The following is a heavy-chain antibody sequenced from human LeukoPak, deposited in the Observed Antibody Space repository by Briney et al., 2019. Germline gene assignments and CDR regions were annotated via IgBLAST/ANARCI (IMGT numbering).Heavy chain of an antibody. J-gene: IGHJ6*02. V-gene: IGHV1-69*01. Sequence: EASVKVSCKASGGTFSSYAISWVRQAPGQGLEWMGGIIPIFGTANYAQKFQGRVTITADESTSTAYMELSSLRSEDTAVYYCARGLVPRYYYYGMDVWGQGTTVTVSS. CDR3: ARGLVPRYYYYGMDV. CDR1: GGTFSSYA. D-gene: IGHD6-6*01. CDR2: IIPIFGTA.